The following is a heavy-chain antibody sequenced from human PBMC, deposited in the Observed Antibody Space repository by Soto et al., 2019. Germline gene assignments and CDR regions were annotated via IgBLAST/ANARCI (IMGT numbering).Heavy chain of an antibody. CDR2: ISGSGGST. J-gene: IGHJ3*02. V-gene: IGHV3-23*01. D-gene: IGHD4-17*01. Sequence: EVQLLESGGGLVQPGGSLRLSCAASGFTFSSYAMSWVRQAPGKGLEWVSAISGSGGSTYYADSVKGRFTISRDNSKNALYLQMNSLRAENTAVYYCAKIFGSYGDYDAFDIWGHGTMVTVSS. CDR3: AKIFGSYGDYDAFDI. CDR1: GFTFSSYA.